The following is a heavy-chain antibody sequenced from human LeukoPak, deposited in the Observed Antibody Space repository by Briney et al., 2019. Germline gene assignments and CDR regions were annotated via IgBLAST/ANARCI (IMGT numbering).Heavy chain of an antibody. CDR3: ARGLGVAGHYYYGMDV. V-gene: IGHV4-4*07. Sequence: PSETLSLTCTVSGGSISNNYWGWIRQPAGKGLEWIGRIYNSGTTSNPSLKSRVTMSVDMSKNQFSLKLGSVTAADTAVYYCARGLGVAGHYYYGMDVWGKGTTVTVSS. CDR1: GGSISNNY. CDR2: IYNSGT. J-gene: IGHJ6*04. D-gene: IGHD2-15*01.